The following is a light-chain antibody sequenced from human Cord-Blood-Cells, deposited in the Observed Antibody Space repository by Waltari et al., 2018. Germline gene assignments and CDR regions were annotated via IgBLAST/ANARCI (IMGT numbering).Light chain of an antibody. CDR2: WAS. CDR1: QSFLYSSNNKNY. Sequence: DIVMPQSPDSLAVSLGERATINCKSSQSFLYSSNNKNYLAWYQQKPGQPPKLLIYWASTRESGVPDRFSGSGSGTDFTLTISSLQAEDVAVYYCQQYYSTPRTFGGGTKVEIK. CDR3: QQYYSTPRT. V-gene: IGKV4-1*01. J-gene: IGKJ4*01.